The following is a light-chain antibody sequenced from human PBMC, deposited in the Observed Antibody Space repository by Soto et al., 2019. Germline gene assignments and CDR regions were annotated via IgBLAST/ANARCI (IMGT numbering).Light chain of an antibody. Sequence: EIVLTQSPGTLSLSPGERATLSCRASQSVNSIYLAWYQQKPGQAPRLLIYGASSRATGIPVRFRGSGSGTEFTLTISSLQSEDFAVYYCQQYRTFGQGTKVDIK. V-gene: IGKV3-20*01. J-gene: IGKJ1*01. CDR1: QSVNSIY. CDR2: GAS. CDR3: QQYRT.